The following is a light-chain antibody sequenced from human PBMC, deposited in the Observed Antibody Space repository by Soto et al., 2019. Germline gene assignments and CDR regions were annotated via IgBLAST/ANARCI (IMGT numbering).Light chain of an antibody. CDR2: GAS. CDR1: QSVSSSY. Sequence: EIVLTQSPGTLSLSPGERATLSCRASQSVSSSYLAWYQQKPGQAPRLLIYGASSRATGIPDRFSGSGSGTDFTITISRLEPEDFSVYYCQQYGSSRSYTFGQGTKLEIK. CDR3: QQYGSSRSYT. J-gene: IGKJ2*01. V-gene: IGKV3-20*01.